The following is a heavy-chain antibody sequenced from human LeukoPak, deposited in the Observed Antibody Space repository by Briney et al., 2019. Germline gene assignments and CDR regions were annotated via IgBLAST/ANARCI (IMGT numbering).Heavy chain of an antibody. V-gene: IGHV3-21*04. CDR1: GFTFSRYS. D-gene: IGHD2-15*01. J-gene: IGHJ6*03. Sequence: GGSLRLSCAASGFTFSRYSMNWVRQAPGKGLEWVSSISSSSSYIYYADSVKGRFIISRDNARNSLYLQMNSLRDEDTALYYCVRGGGSIRHSYYYYVDVWGKGTSVTVSS. CDR3: VRGGGSIRHSYYYYVDV. CDR2: ISSSSSYI.